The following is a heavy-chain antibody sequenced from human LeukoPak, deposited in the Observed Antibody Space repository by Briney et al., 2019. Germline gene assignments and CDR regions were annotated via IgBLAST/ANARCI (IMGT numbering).Heavy chain of an antibody. CDR2: ISSSSSYI. Sequence: GGSLRPSCAASGFIFSSYSMNWVRQAPGKGLEWVSFISSSSSYIYYADSVKGRFTISRDNAKNSLYLQMNSLRAEDTAMYYCAKVRSSGWYDGMDVWGQGTTVTVSS. D-gene: IGHD6-19*01. CDR3: AKVRSSGWYDGMDV. V-gene: IGHV3-21*04. J-gene: IGHJ6*02. CDR1: GFIFSSYS.